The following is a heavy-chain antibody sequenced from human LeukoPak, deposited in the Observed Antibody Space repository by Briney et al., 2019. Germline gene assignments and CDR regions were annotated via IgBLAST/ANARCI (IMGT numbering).Heavy chain of an antibody. Sequence: GESLKISCKGSGYSFTSYWIGWVRQMPGKGLEWMGIIYPGDSDTRYSPSFQGQVTISADKSISTAYLQWSSLKASDTAMYYCAISLGPQDGSSLYSDYWGQGTLVTVSS. J-gene: IGHJ4*02. CDR3: AISLGPQDGSSLYSDY. CDR1: GYSFTSYW. CDR2: IYPGDSDT. D-gene: IGHD5-24*01. V-gene: IGHV5-51*01.